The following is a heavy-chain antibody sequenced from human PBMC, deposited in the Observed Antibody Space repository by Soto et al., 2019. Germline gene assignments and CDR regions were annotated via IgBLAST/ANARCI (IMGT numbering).Heavy chain of an antibody. CDR3: ARRGEPVPIAAPPFDY. CDR2: IYYSGST. V-gene: IGHV4-39*01. D-gene: IGHD2-21*01. Sequence: SETLSLTCTVSGGSISSSSYYWGWIRQPPGKGLEWIGSIYYSGSTYYNPSLKSRVTISVDTSKNQFSLKLSSVTAADTAVYYCARRGEPVPIAAPPFDYWGQGTLVTVSS. CDR1: GGSISSSSYY. J-gene: IGHJ4*02.